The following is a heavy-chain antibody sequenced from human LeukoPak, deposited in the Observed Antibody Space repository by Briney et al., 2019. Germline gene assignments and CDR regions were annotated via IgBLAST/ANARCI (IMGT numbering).Heavy chain of an antibody. CDR3: ARAPYSGYDFLIDY. Sequence: SETLSLTCTVSGGSISSGGYYWSWIRQHPGKGLEWIGYIYYSGSTYYNPSLKSRVTISVDTSKNQFSLKLSSVTAADTAVYYCARAPYSGYDFLIDYWGQGTLVTVSS. J-gene: IGHJ4*02. D-gene: IGHD5-12*01. CDR2: IYYSGST. CDR1: GGSISSGGYY. V-gene: IGHV4-31*03.